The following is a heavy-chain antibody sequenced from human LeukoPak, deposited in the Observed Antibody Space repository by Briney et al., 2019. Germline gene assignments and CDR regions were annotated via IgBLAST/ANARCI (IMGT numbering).Heavy chain of an antibody. D-gene: IGHD2-2*01. J-gene: IGHJ6*03. Sequence: GASVRVSCKASGFTLTDYIHWVRQDPRQGLQWMGWIKPNSGDTDYAQKFQGRVTMTRDTSISTVYMELSSLRSDDTAVYYCARADSVPAGDYHYWYMDVWGKGTTATVSS. V-gene: IGHV1-2*02. CDR1: GFTLTDY. CDR2: IKPNSGDT. CDR3: ARADSVPAGDYHYWYMDV.